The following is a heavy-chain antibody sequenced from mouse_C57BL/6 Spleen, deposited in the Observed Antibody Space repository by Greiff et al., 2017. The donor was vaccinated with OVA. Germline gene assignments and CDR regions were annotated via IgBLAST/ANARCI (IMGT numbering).Heavy chain of an antibody. CDR3: ARGGNYVGYFDV. J-gene: IGHJ1*03. CDR2: IDPSDSET. D-gene: IGHD2-1*01. Sequence: VQLQQPGAELVRPGSSVKLSCKASGYTFTSYWLHWVKQRPIQGLEWIGNIDPSDSETHYNQKFKDKATLTVDKSSSTAYMQLSSLTSEDSAVYYCARGGNYVGYFDVWGTGTTVTVSS. CDR1: GYTFTSYW. V-gene: IGHV1-52*01.